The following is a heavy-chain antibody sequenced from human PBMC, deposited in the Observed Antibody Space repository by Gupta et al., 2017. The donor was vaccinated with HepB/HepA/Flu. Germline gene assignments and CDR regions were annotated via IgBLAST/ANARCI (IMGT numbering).Heavy chain of an antibody. CDR2: IKQDGSEK. V-gene: IGHV3-7*01. Sequence: EVQLVESGGGLVQPGGSLRLSCAASGFTFSSYWMSWVRQAPGKGLEWVANIKQDGSEKYYVDSVKGRFTISRDNAKNSLYLQMNSLRAEDTAVYYCARVDYYDSSGYYYGLWDYWGQGTLVTVSS. CDR1: GFTFSSYW. CDR3: ARVDYYDSSGYYYGLWDY. D-gene: IGHD3-22*01. J-gene: IGHJ4*02.